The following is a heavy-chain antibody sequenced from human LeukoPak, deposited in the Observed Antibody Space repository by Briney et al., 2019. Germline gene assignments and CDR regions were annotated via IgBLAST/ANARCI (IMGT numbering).Heavy chain of an antibody. CDR2: IYPGDSDT. Sequence: GESLKISCKGSGYSFTSYWIGWVRQMPGKGLEWMGIIYPGDSDTRYSPSFQGQVTISADKSISPAYLQWSSLKASDTAMYYCASPALQPYDAFDIWGQGTMVTVSS. CDR1: GYSFTSYW. J-gene: IGHJ3*02. CDR3: ASPALQPYDAFDI. D-gene: IGHD5-18*01. V-gene: IGHV5-51*01.